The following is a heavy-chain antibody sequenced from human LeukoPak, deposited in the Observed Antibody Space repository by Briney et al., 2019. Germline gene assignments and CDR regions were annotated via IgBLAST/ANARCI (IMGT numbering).Heavy chain of an antibody. CDR3: ARGFLQLTPYYFDY. D-gene: IGHD1-1*01. Sequence: GGSPRLSCAASGFDVSINYMNWIRQSPEKGLEWVSIIHNDGNTYYAHSVKGRFTVSRDNSKNTVSLQMDSLRVDDTAVYFCARGFLQLTPYYFDYWGQGTLVTVSS. CDR2: IHNDGNT. V-gene: IGHV3-66*01. J-gene: IGHJ4*02. CDR1: GFDVSINY.